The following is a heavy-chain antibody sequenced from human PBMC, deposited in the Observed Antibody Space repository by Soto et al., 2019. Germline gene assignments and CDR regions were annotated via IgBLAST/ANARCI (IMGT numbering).Heavy chain of an antibody. CDR3: ARGGLVYGGVDY. J-gene: IGHJ4*02. CDR2: TNPNSGST. Sequence: GASVKVSCKASGYTFSSYDIVWVRQATGQGPEWMGWTNPNSGSTVYAQKFQGRVTWTTDTSISTAYMELSSLTSEDTAVYYCARGGLVYGGVDYWGQGTLVTV. V-gene: IGHV1-8*01. CDR1: GYTFSSYD. D-gene: IGHD4-17*01.